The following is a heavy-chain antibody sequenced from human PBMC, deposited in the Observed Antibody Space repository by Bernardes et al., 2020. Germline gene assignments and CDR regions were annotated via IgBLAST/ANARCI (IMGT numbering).Heavy chain of an antibody. CDR1: GFTFSDYY. V-gene: IGHV3-11*01. CDR3: ARDFEDGVTVGGSHFEL. Sequence: SLILSCAASGFTFSDYYMSWIRQAPGKGLEWVSNIGGSGSIIYYADSVKGRFTISRDNAKNSLYLQMNSLRAEDTAVYYCARDFEDGVTVGGSHFELWGRGTLVTVSS. CDR2: IGGSGSII. D-gene: IGHD3-16*01. J-gene: IGHJ2*01.